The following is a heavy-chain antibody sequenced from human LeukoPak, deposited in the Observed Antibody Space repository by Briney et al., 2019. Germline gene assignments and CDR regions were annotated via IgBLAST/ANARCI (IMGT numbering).Heavy chain of an antibody. Sequence: SQTLPLTCAISGDSVSSNSAAWNWIRQSPSRGLEWLGRTYYRSKWYNDYAVSVKSRITINPDTSKNQFSLKLSSVTAADTAVYYCARQRPFYCSSTSCYGWFDPWGQGTLVTVSS. CDR1: GDSVSSNSAA. J-gene: IGHJ5*02. D-gene: IGHD2-2*01. V-gene: IGHV6-1*01. CDR3: ARQRPFYCSSTSCYGWFDP. CDR2: TYYRSKWYN.